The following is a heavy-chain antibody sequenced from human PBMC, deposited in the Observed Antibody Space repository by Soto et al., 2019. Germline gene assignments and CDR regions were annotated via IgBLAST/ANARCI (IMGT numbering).Heavy chain of an antibody. CDR3: ARQQLGPSYYYGMDV. V-gene: IGHV1-69*12. CDR1: GGTFNSYA. CDR2: TIPIFRTA. Sequence: QVQLVQSGAEVKKPGSSVKVSCKASGGTFNSYAISWVRQAPGQGLEWMGGTIPIFRTADYAQKLQGRVTRTADEYTSTAYMELSSLRSEHTAVYYCARQQLGPSYYYGMDVWGQGTTVTVSS. D-gene: IGHD6-6*01. J-gene: IGHJ6*02.